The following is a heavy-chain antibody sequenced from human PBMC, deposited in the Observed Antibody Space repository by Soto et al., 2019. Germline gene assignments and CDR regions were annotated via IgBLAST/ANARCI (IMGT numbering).Heavy chain of an antibody. D-gene: IGHD3-3*01. CDR1: GFTFSNAW. Sequence: GGSLRLSRAASGFTFSNAWMSWVRQAPGKGLEWVGRIKSKTDGGTTDYAAPVKGRFTISRDDSKNTLYLQMNSLKTEDTAVYYCTTDKGYDFWSGFDYWGQGTLVTVSS. V-gene: IGHV3-15*01. CDR3: TTDKGYDFWSGFDY. CDR2: IKSKTDGGTT. J-gene: IGHJ4*02.